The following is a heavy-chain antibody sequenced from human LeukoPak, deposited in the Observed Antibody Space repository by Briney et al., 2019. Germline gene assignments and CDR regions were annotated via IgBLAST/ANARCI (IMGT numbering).Heavy chain of an antibody. Sequence: GGSLRLSCATSGFNFGVVAMDWIRQAPGKGLEWVGFIRHREYGGTAEYAASVNGRFAISRDDSKSIVYLQMNDLRTEDTGVYYCARERAGDVDYWGLGTLVTVSA. J-gene: IGHJ4*02. CDR3: ARERAGDVDY. CDR1: GFNFGVVA. V-gene: IGHV3-49*03. CDR2: IRHREYGGTA.